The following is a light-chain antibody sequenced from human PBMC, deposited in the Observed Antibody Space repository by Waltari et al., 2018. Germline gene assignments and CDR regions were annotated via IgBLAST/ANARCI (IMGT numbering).Light chain of an antibody. CDR1: QSLLHSNGYNY. J-gene: IGKJ1*01. CDR3: MHSLQTPWT. CDR2: LGS. V-gene: IGKV2-28*01. Sequence: DIVMTQSPLSLHVTPGEPASISCKSSQSLLHSNGYNYLGWYLQKPGQSPQLLIYLGSNRASGVPDRFSGSGSGTDFTLKISRLEAEDVGVYFCMHSLQTPWTFGQGTRVEIK.